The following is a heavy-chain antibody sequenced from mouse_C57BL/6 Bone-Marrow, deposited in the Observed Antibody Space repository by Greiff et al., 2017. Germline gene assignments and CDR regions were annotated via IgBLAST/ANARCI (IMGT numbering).Heavy chain of an antibody. CDR3: ARMGGMGRDYAMDY. J-gene: IGHJ4*01. CDR2: LWWDDDK. Sequence: QVTLQESGPGILQPSQTLSLTCSFSGFSLSTFGMGVGWIRQPSGKGLEWLAHLWWDDDKYYNPALKSRLTISKDTSKNQVFLKIAKVDTADTATYDCARMGGMGRDYAMDYWGQGTSVTVSS. CDR1: GFSLSTFGMG. V-gene: IGHV8-8*01. D-gene: IGHD4-1*01.